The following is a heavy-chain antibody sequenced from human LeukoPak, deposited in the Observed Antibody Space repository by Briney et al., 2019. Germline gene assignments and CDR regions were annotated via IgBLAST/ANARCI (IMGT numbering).Heavy chain of an antibody. V-gene: IGHV3-9*03. CDR2: IGWSSGTI. Sequence: GGSLRLSCAASGFTFDDYAMHWFRQAPGKGLEWVSGIGWSSGTIGYADSVKGRFTISRDNAKNSLYLQMNSLRAEDMALYHCAKASGSDSSGWYSDFDYWGQGTLVTVSS. D-gene: IGHD6-19*01. CDR1: GFTFDDYA. CDR3: AKASGSDSSGWYSDFDY. J-gene: IGHJ4*02.